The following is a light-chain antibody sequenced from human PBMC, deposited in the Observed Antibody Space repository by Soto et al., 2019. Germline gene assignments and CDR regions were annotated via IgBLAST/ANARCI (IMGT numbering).Light chain of an antibody. CDR2: GAS. CDR1: QSVSSN. V-gene: IGKV3-15*01. J-gene: IGKJ3*01. CDR3: QQRSNWPPVFT. Sequence: EIVMMQSPATLSVSPGERATLSCRASQSVSSNLAWYQQKPGQAPRLLIYGASTRATGIPARFSGSGSGTDFTLTISSLEPEDFAVYYCQQRSNWPPVFTFGPGTKVDIK.